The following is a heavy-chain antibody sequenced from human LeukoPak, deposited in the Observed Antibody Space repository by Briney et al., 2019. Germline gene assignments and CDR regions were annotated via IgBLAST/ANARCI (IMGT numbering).Heavy chain of an antibody. Sequence: GASVKVSCKASGYTFTSYGISWVRQAPGQGLEWMGWISAYNGNTNYAQKLQGRVTMTTDTSTSTAYMELRSLRSDDTAVYYCARSGPTSSWYRPTYYYYYYMDVWGKGTTVTISS. J-gene: IGHJ6*03. V-gene: IGHV1-18*01. D-gene: IGHD6-13*01. CDR2: ISAYNGNT. CDR3: ARSGPTSSWYRPTYYYYYYMDV. CDR1: GYTFTSYG.